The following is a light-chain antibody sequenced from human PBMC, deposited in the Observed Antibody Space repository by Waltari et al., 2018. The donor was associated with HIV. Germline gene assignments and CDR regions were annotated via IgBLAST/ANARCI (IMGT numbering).Light chain of an antibody. J-gene: IGLJ3*02. Sequence: QPVVTQEPPSTVSPAGTVTLTCASSAGSATLGHFPYWFQQRPGQAPRTLLFDSNNLYSWTPARFTGSFLGVKAALTLTGAQREDEADYYCFLSYDGDWVFGGG. CDR1: AGSATLGHF. CDR2: DSN. V-gene: IGLV7-46*01. CDR3: FLSYDGDWV.